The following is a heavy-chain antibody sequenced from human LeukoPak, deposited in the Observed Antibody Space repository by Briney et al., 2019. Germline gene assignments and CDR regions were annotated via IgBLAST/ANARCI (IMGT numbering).Heavy chain of an antibody. CDR1: GFTFDDYA. J-gene: IGHJ4*02. V-gene: IGHV3-9*01. Sequence: PGGSLRLSCAASGFTFDDYAMHWVRQAPGKGLEWVSGISWNSGSIGYADSVKGRFTISRDNAKNSLYLQMNSLRAEDTALYYCAKDSLSYYDSSGYPDYWGQGTLVTVSS. CDR2: ISWNSGSI. D-gene: IGHD3-22*01. CDR3: AKDSLSYYDSSGYPDY.